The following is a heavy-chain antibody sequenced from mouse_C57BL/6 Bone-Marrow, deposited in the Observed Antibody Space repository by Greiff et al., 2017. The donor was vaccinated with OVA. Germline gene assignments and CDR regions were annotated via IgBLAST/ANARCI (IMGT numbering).Heavy chain of an antibody. V-gene: IGHV1-15*01. J-gene: IGHJ4*01. CDR3: TRGDYYGSSYPWDY. CDR2: IDPETGGT. Sequence: QVQLKQSGAELVRPGASVTLSCKASGYTFTDYEMHWVKQTPVHGLEWIGAIDPETGGTAYNQKFKGKAILTADKSSSTAYMELRSLTSEDSAVYYCTRGDYYGSSYPWDYWGQGTSVTVSS. D-gene: IGHD1-1*01. CDR1: GYTFTDYE.